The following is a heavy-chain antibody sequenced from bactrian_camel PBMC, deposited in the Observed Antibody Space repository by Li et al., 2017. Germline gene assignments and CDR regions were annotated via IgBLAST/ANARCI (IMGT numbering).Heavy chain of an antibody. CDR2: IHIDGTM. CDR1: GYTYTAGC. J-gene: IGHJ4*01. V-gene: IGHV3S57*01. D-gene: IGHD1*01. CDR3: AVDCKSWAGPLDQKRYTY. Sequence: HVQLVESGGGSVQAGGSLVLSCAASGYTYTAGCMGWFRQAPGKEREGVARIHIDGTMKYSNSVKGRLTISRDNAEGTLYLQMNSLLPEDTAMYFCAVDCKSWAGPLDQKRYTYWGQGTQVTVS.